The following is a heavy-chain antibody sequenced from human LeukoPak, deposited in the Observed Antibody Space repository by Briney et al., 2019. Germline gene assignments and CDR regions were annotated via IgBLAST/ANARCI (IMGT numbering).Heavy chain of an antibody. J-gene: IGHJ1*01. CDR3: AHYDGNSASFQH. CDR1: GFTFTNHW. D-gene: IGHD4-23*01. Sequence: GGSLRLSCVASGFTFTNHWMSWVRQAPGKGLEWVAHIKQDGSEKYYVDSVKGRFTISRDNAENSLYLQMNSLRAEDTAVYYCAHYDGNSASFQHWGQGTLVPVSS. CDR2: IKQDGSEK. V-gene: IGHV3-7*01.